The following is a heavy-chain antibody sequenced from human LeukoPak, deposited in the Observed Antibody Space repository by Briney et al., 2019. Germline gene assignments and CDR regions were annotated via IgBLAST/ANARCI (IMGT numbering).Heavy chain of an antibody. CDR1: GHTFTGYY. V-gene: IGHV1-2*02. Sequence: ASVKVSCKASGHTFTGYYIHWVRQAPGQGLEWMGWINPNNGGTKYTQKCLGRVTMTGDMSINTAYMEVTSLRSDDTAVYYCTRRLGGSSEGYDYWGQGTLVTVSS. CDR2: INPNNGGT. CDR3: TRRLGGSSEGYDY. J-gene: IGHJ4*02. D-gene: IGHD1-26*01.